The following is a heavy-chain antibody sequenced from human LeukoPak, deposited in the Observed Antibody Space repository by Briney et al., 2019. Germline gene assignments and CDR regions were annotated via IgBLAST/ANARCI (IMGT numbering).Heavy chain of an antibody. V-gene: IGHV4-34*01. CDR2: INHSGST. Sequence: SETLSLTCAVYGGSFSGYYWSWIRQPPGKGLEWIGEINHSGSTNYNPSLKSRVTISVDTSKNQFSLKLSSVTAADTAVYYCASPGLGYSSSWTDAFDIWGKGTMVTVSS. J-gene: IGHJ3*02. D-gene: IGHD6-13*01. CDR1: GGSFSGYY. CDR3: ASPGLGYSSSWTDAFDI.